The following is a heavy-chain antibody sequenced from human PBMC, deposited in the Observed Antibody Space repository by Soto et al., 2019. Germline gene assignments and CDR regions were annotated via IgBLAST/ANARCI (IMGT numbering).Heavy chain of an antibody. V-gene: IGHV4-30-4*01. CDR1: GGSISSGDYY. D-gene: IGHD2-21*02. CDR2: NYYSGST. Sequence: QVQLQESGPGLVKPSQTLSLTCTVSGGSISSGDYYWSWIRQPPGKGLEWIGYNYYSGSTNYNPSLKSRVTISVDTAKNQVSLKLSYVTAADTAVYYCARTVVTEESWYFDLWGRGTLVTVSS. CDR3: ARTVVTEESWYFDL. J-gene: IGHJ2*01.